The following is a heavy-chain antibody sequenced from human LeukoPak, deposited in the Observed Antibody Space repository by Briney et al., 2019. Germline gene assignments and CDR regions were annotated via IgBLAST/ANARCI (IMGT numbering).Heavy chain of an antibody. CDR2: IFYSGDA. CDR1: GGSFSGYY. V-gene: IGHV4-34*12. J-gene: IGHJ4*02. CDR3: ARVRVTYDFWSGYQSPWFDY. Sequence: PSETLALTCAVYGGSFSGYYWSWIRQPPGRGLEWVGSIFYSGDAYYNPSLKSRVTISVDTSKNQFSLKLSSVTAADTAVYYCARVRVTYDFWSGYQSPWFDYWGQGTLVTVSS. D-gene: IGHD3-3*01.